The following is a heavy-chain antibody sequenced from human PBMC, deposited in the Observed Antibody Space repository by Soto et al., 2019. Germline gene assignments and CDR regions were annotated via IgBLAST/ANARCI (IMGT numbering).Heavy chain of an antibody. Sequence: QVQLQESGPGLVKPSGTLSLTCTVSGGSMSSSNWWNWVRQSPGKGLEWIGEAHHSGRTNYNPSLKSRVTISVDTSKTHFSLKLSSVTAADTAFYYCARSEATGLDYWGQGTLVTVSS. J-gene: IGHJ4*02. CDR2: AHHSGRT. V-gene: IGHV4-4*02. CDR3: ARSEATGLDY. D-gene: IGHD1-26*01. CDR1: GGSMSSSNW.